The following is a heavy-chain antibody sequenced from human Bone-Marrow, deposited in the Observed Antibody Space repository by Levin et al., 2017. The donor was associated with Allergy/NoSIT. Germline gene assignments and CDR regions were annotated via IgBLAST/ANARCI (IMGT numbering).Heavy chain of an antibody. V-gene: IGHV1-24*01. CDR3: ATDLPWRTHGHFGIGV. CDR1: GYTLTELS. Sequence: GASVKVSCKVSGYTLTELSIHWVRQAHGKGLEWMGGFDPEDDKIVYAQKFQGRVTMIEDTSTDTAYMELSSLRSEDTATYYCATDLPWRTHGHFGIGVWGQGTTVTVSS. D-gene: IGHD2-15*01. J-gene: IGHJ6*02. CDR2: FDPEDDKI.